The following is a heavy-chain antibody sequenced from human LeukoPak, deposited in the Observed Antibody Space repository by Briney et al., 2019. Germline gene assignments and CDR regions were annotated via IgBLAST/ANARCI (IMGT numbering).Heavy chain of an antibody. CDR1: GFIFSDHY. Sequence: PGGSLRLSCAASGFIFSDHYMDWVRQAPGKGLEWVGRIRNRANRYTSEYAASVKGRFTVSRDDSKNSVFLQMNSLETEDTAVYYCAKGGKWDVTPFDYWGQGTLVTVSS. CDR3: AKGGKWDVTPFDY. J-gene: IGHJ4*02. V-gene: IGHV3-72*01. D-gene: IGHD1-26*01. CDR2: IRNRANRYTS.